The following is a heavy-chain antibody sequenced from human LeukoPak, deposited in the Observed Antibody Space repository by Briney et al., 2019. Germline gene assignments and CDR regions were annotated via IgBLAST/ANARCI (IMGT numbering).Heavy chain of an antibody. CDR1: GFTFSNYW. CDR3: AIEGYSGYDSGIFDY. V-gene: IGHV3-74*01. D-gene: IGHD5-12*01. CDR2: IHHDASST. Sequence: PGGSLRLSCEASGFTFSNYWMHWVRQVPGEGLVWVSRIHHDASSTTYADSVKGRFTISRDSSKNTLYLQMNSLRAEDTALYYCAIEGYSGYDSGIFDYWGQGTLVTVSS. J-gene: IGHJ4*02.